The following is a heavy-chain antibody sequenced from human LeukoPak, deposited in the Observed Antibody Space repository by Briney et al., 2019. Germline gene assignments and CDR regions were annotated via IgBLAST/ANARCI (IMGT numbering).Heavy chain of an antibody. J-gene: IGHJ4*02. Sequence: SETLSLTCAVYGGSFSGYYWSWIRQPPGKGLEWIGEINHSGSTNYIPSLKSRVTISVDTSKNQFSLKLSSVTAADTAVYYCARSGVVAARPRVYYFDYWGQGTLVTVSS. CDR2: INHSGST. CDR1: GGSFSGYY. D-gene: IGHD6-6*01. V-gene: IGHV4-34*01. CDR3: ARSGVVAARPRVYYFDY.